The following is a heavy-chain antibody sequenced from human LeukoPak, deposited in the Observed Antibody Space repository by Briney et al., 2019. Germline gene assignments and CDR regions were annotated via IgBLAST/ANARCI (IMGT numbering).Heavy chain of an antibody. CDR3: ARDLHGSRGEFDY. J-gene: IGHJ4*02. CDR2: IYHSGST. CDR1: GGSISSSNW. Sequence: SETLSLTCAVSGGSISSSNWWSWVRQPPGKGLEWIGEIYHSGSTNYNPSLKSRVTISVDKSKNQFSLKLSSVTAADTAVYYCARDLHGSRGEFDYWGQGTLVTVSS. V-gene: IGHV4-4*02. D-gene: IGHD3-16*01.